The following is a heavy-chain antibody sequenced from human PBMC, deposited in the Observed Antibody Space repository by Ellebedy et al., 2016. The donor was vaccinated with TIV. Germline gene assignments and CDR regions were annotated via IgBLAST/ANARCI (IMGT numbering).Heavy chain of an antibody. CDR1: GLTFSSYG. CDR3: AKVGPYGDYFDY. D-gene: IGHD4-17*01. J-gene: IGHJ4*02. V-gene: IGHV3-30*02. Sequence: GGSLRLXXAASGLTFSSYGMHWVRQAPGEGLEWVAIIWYDGSNKYYADSVKGRFTISRDNSKNTLYLQMNSLRAEDTAVYYCAKVGPYGDYFDYWGQGTLVTVSS. CDR2: IWYDGSNK.